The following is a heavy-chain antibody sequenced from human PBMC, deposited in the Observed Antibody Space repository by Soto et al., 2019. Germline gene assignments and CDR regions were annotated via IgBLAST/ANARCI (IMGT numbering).Heavy chain of an antibody. CDR3: ARIPANIPPRTPSNYYDSSGYYYPIDCFDY. D-gene: IGHD3-22*01. CDR2: IYHSGST. V-gene: IGHV4-4*02. Sequence: PSETLSITRAVSGGSISSSNWWSWVRQPPGKGLAWIGEIYHSGSTHYNPSLKSRVTISVDKSKNQFSLKLSSVTAADTAVYYCARIPANIPPRTPSNYYDSSGYYYPIDCFDYWGQGTLVTVSS. J-gene: IGHJ4*02. CDR1: GGSISSSNW.